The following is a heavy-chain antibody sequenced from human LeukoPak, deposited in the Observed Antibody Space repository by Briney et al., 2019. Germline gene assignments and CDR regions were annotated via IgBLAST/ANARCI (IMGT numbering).Heavy chain of an antibody. CDR3: ARDGPTNWFDP. Sequence: GGSLRLSWAASGFTFSSYAMHWVRQAPGKGLEWVAVISYDGSNKYYADSVKGRFTISRDNSKNTLYLQMNSLRAEDTAVYYCARDGPTNWFDPWGQGTLVTVSS. V-gene: IGHV3-30-3*01. CDR1: GFTFSSYA. J-gene: IGHJ5*02. CDR2: ISYDGSNK.